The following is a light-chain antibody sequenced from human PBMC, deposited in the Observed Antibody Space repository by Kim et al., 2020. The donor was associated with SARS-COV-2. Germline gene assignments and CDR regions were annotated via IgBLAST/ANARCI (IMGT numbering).Light chain of an antibody. CDR3: HQYNDWWT. J-gene: IGKJ1*01. V-gene: IGKV3-15*01. Sequence: SVSPGEVVTLSCRASQSVRTHLAWYQQKPGQAPRLLIHGASTRATGIPVRFSGSGSGTEFTLTISSLQSEDVAIYHCHQYNDWWTFGQGTKVDIK. CDR2: GAS. CDR1: QSVRTH.